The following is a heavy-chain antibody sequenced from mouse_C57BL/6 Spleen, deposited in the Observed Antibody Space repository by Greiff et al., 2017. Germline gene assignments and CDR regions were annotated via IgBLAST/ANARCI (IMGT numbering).Heavy chain of an antibody. V-gene: IGHV1-72*01. J-gene: IGHJ2*01. Sequence: QVQLQQPGAELVKPGASVKLSCKASGYTFTSYWMHWVKQRPGRGLEWIGRIDPNSGGTKYNEKFKCKATLTVDKPSSTAYMQLSSLTSEDSAVYECARGDYYGSSYPYYFDYWGQGTTLTVSS. CDR2: IDPNSGGT. CDR1: GYTFTSYW. CDR3: ARGDYYGSSYPYYFDY. D-gene: IGHD1-1*01.